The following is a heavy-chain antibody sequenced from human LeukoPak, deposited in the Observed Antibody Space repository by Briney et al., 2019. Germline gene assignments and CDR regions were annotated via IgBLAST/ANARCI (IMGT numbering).Heavy chain of an antibody. Sequence: PGGSLRLSCAASGFTFSSYGMHWVRQAPGKGLEWVAVISYDGSNKYYADSVKGRFTISRDNSKNTLYLQMNSLRAEDTAVYYCAKGKGIGFDYWGQGTLVTVSS. CDR2: ISYDGSNK. J-gene: IGHJ4*02. CDR1: GFTFSSYG. CDR3: AKGKGIGFDY. V-gene: IGHV3-30*18. D-gene: IGHD2-21*01.